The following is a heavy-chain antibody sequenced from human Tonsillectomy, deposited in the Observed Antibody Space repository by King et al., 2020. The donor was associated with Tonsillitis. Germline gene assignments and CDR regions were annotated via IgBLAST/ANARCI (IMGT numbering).Heavy chain of an antibody. CDR2: ILPLFDTP. Sequence: VQLVQSGAEVKKPWSSVKVSCKASGGTFSNYAISWVRQAPGQGLEWMGGILPLFDTPNYAQKFQGRVTVTADKSTRTAYMELSRLRFEDTAVYYCARASAYGDYPRFDYWGQGTLVTVSS. CDR1: GGTFSNYA. CDR3: ARASAYGDYPRFDY. V-gene: IGHV1-69*06. D-gene: IGHD4-17*01. J-gene: IGHJ4*02.